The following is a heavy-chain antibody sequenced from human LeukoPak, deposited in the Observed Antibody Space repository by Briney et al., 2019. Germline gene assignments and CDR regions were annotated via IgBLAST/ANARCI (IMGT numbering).Heavy chain of an antibody. V-gene: IGHV1-8*01. CDR2: MNPNSGNT. D-gene: IGHD2-2*02. Sequence: ASVKVSCKASGYTFTSYDINWVRQATGQGLEWMGWMNPNSGNTGYAQKFQGRVTMTRNTSISTAYMELSSLRSEDTAVYYCARTQARRCQLLYRANYYYYYMDVWGKGTTVTVYS. CDR1: GYTFTSYD. CDR3: ARTQARRCQLLYRANYYYYYMDV. J-gene: IGHJ6*03.